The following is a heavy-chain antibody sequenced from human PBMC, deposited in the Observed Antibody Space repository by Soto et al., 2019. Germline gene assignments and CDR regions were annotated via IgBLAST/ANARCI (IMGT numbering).Heavy chain of an antibody. Sequence: GGSLRLSCSASGFTFSTFAMNWVRQAPGKGLEWVSGITGGSGFTFYADSVKGRFTISRDDSENTLFLQMSSLRAEDTAKYYCAKSGPTNYFDFWGQGTLVTVSS. CDR2: ITGGSGFT. CDR3: AKSGPTNYFDF. V-gene: IGHV3-23*01. CDR1: GFTFSTFA. J-gene: IGHJ4*02. D-gene: IGHD1-26*01.